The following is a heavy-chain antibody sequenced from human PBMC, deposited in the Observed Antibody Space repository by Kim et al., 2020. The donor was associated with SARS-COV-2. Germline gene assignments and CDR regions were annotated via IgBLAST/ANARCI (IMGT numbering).Heavy chain of an antibody. CDR2: GGST. CDR3: AKAPGLRLSMDV. V-gene: IGHV3-23*01. D-gene: IGHD3-16*01. J-gene: IGHJ6*02. Sequence: GGSTYDEASVKGRFTISRANSKNTLYLQMNSLRAEDTAVYYCAKAPGLRLSMDVWGQGTTVTVSS.